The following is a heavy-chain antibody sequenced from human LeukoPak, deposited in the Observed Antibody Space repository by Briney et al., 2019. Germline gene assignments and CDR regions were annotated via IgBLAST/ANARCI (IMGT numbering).Heavy chain of an antibody. CDR2: ISWSSGSI. Sequence: SLRLPCAASGVTFYGYSTLWFRQPPGKGLEWVSGISWSSGSIGYAASVKGRFTISRYNAKNYLYLQMNSLKAEDTSLYYCAIGAIYGDYGYFDYWGQGTLVTVSS. J-gene: IGHJ4*02. CDR3: AIGAIYGDYGYFDY. V-gene: IGHV3-9*01. CDR1: GVTFYGYS. D-gene: IGHD4-17*01.